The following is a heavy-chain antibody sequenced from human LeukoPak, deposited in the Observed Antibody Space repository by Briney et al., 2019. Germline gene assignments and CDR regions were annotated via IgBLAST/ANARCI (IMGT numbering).Heavy chain of an antibody. D-gene: IGHD3-22*01. Sequence: QPGGSLRLSCAASGLPFSTFWMTWVRQAPGKGLEWVANINQDGSEEYYVDSVKGRFTISRDNAKNSVYLQMNSLRAEDTAVYYCARDMGYYDSSGYYGVRAFDIWGQGTMVTVSS. CDR2: INQDGSEE. CDR1: GLPFSTFW. CDR3: ARDMGYYDSSGYYGVRAFDI. J-gene: IGHJ3*02. V-gene: IGHV3-7*01.